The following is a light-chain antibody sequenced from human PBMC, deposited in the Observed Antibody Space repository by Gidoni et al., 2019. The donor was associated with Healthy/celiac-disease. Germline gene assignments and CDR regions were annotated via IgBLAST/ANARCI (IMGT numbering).Light chain of an antibody. V-gene: IGKV1-5*03. Sequence: IQMTQPPSTLSASVGDRVTITCRASQSISSWLAWYQQKPGKAPKLLIYKASSLESGVPSRFSGSESGTEFTLTISSLQPDDFATYYCQQYNSYSLTFGQGTKVEIK. CDR3: QQYNSYSLT. CDR2: KAS. J-gene: IGKJ1*01. CDR1: QSISSW.